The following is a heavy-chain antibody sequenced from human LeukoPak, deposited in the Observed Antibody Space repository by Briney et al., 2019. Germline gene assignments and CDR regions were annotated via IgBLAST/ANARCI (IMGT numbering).Heavy chain of an antibody. V-gene: IGHV3-7*01. Sequence: GGSLRLSCAASGFTFSSYWMSWVRQAPGKGLEWVANIKQDGSEKYYVDSVKGRFTISRDNAKNSLYLQMNSLRAEDTAVYYCARDGVRLVVVPAAMGVDYWGQGTLVTVSS. CDR2: IKQDGSEK. CDR1: GFTFSSYW. CDR3: ARDGVRLVVVPAAMGVDY. J-gene: IGHJ4*02. D-gene: IGHD2-2*01.